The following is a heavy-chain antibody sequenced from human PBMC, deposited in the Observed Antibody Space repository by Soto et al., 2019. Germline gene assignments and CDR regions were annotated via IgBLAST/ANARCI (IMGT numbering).Heavy chain of an antibody. J-gene: IGHJ3*02. CDR2: IWYDGSNK. Sequence: GGSLRLSCAASGFTFSSYGMHWVRQAPGKGLEWVAVIWYDGSNKYYADSVKGRFTISRDNSKNTLYLQMNSLRAEDTAVYYCARDPKRLYCSGGSCYPSDDAFDIWGQGTMVTVSS. V-gene: IGHV3-33*01. CDR3: ARDPKRLYCSGGSCYPSDDAFDI. CDR1: GFTFSSYG. D-gene: IGHD2-15*01.